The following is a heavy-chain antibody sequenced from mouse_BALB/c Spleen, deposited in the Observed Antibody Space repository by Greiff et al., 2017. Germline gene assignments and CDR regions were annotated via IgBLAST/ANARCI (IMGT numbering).Heavy chain of an antibody. CDR2: INPSTGGT. Sequence: QVQLQQSGADLVKPGASVKLSCKASGYTFPSYYMYWVKQRPGQGLEWIGEINPSTGGTNFNEQFTSKATLAVDKSSSTAYMQLSSLTSEDSAVYYCTRYLTGYYYAMDDWGQGTSVSVAS. V-gene: IGHV1S81*02. D-gene: IGHD4-1*01. CDR3: TRYLTGYYYAMDD. CDR1: GYTFPSYY. J-gene: IGHJ4*01.